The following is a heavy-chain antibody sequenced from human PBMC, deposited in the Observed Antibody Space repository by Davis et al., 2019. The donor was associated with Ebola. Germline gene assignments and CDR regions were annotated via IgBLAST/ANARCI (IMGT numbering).Heavy chain of an antibody. CDR3: ARVQGGRICSGGSCYSGAIDY. J-gene: IGHJ4*02. D-gene: IGHD2-15*01. CDR1: GGSISSYY. V-gene: IGHV4-59*01. Sequence: PSETLSLTCTVSGGSISSYYWSWIRQPPGKGLEWIGYIYYSGSTNYNPSLKSRVTISVDTSKNQFSLKLSSVTAADTAVYYCARVQGGRICSGGSCYSGAIDYWGQGTLVTVSS. CDR2: IYYSGST.